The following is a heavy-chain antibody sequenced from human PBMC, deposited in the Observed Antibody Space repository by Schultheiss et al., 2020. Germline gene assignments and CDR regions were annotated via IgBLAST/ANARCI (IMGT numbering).Heavy chain of an antibody. CDR2: INPSGGST. Sequence: GSVKVSCKASGYTFTSYYMHWVRQAPGQGLEWMGIINPSGGSTSYAQKFQGRVTMTRDTSTSTVYMELSSLRSEDTAVYYCASHGYSYGARSYFDYWGQGTLGTVAS. J-gene: IGHJ4*02. CDR3: ASHGYSYGARSYFDY. CDR1: GYTFTSYY. V-gene: IGHV1-46*03. D-gene: IGHD5-18*01.